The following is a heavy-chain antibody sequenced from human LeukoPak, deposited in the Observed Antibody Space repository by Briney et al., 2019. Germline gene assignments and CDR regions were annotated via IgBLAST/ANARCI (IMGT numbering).Heavy chain of an antibody. CDR1: SGSISDSNFY. J-gene: IGHJ5*02. V-gene: IGHV4-39*01. CDR3: ASNLWFGELFWFDP. CDR2: IYYSGST. Sequence: SETLSLTCSVSSGSISDSNFYWGWIRQPPGKGLEWIGSIYYSGSTYYNPSLKSRVTISVDTSKNQFSLKLSSVTAADTAVYYCASNLWFGELFWFDPWGQGTLVTVSS. D-gene: IGHD3-10*01.